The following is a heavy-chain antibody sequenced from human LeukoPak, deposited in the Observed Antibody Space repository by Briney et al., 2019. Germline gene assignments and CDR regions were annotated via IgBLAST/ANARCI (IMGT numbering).Heavy chain of an antibody. V-gene: IGHV3-30*18. CDR2: ISYDGSNK. CDR1: GFIFRSYG. Sequence: GGSLRLSCAASGFIFRSYGIHWVRQAPGKGLEWVAVISYDGSNKNYAVSVKGRFTISRDNSKNTVFLQMNSLRAEDTAVYYCAKDRGAVAGVMDVWGKGTTVTISS. CDR3: AKDRGAVAGVMDV. D-gene: IGHD6-19*01. J-gene: IGHJ6*03.